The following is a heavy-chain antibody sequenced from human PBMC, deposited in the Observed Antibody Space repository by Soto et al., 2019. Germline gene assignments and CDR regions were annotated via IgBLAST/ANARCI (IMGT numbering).Heavy chain of an antibody. J-gene: IGHJ4*02. Sequence: ASVKVSCKASGYTFTSYYMHWVRQAPGQGLERMGIINPSGGSTSYAQKFQGRVTMTRDTSTSTVYMELSSLRSEDTAVYYCARDPLSGDSSGYYYDPAFDYWGQGTLVTVSS. V-gene: IGHV1-46*01. CDR1: GYTFTSYY. CDR2: INPSGGST. D-gene: IGHD3-22*01. CDR3: ARDPLSGDSSGYYYDPAFDY.